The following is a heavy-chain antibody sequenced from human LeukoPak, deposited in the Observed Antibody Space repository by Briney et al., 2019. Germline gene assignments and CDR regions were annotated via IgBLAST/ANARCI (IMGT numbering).Heavy chain of an antibody. V-gene: IGHV1-3*01. CDR3: ARDSGSGNNDY. J-gene: IGHJ4*02. Sequence: ASVKVSCKASGYTFTSYAIHWVRQAPGQRLEWLGWISAGNGNTKYSQNFQGRVTFISNTSATTAFMELSSLRSEDAAVYYCARDSGSGNNDYWGQGTLVTVSS. CDR2: ISAGNGNT. D-gene: IGHD1-26*01. CDR1: GYTFTSYA.